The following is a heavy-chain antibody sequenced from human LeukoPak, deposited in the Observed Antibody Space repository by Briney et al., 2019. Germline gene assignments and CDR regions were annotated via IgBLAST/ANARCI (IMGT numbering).Heavy chain of an antibody. Sequence: EWGSAITDGGTTRYADSVKGRLTISRDNSKNTLYLQMNSLRVEDTVLYFCATDPNCDSVCAFEIWGQ. J-gene: IGHJ3*02. V-gene: IGHV3-53*01. D-gene: IGHD3-9*01. CDR2: ITDGGTT. CDR3: ATDPNCDSVCAFEI.